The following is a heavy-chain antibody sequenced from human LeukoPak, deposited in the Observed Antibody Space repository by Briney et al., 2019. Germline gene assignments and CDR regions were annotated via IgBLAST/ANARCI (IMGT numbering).Heavy chain of an antibody. CDR2: ISYSGNI. CDR3: ARGQYHLLYWYFDL. V-gene: IGHV4-59*11. CDR1: GGSISSHY. J-gene: IGHJ2*01. Sequence: SETLSLTCTVSGGSISSHYWFWIRQPPGKGLEWIGHISYSGNIDYNPSLKSRVTMSVDTSKNQFSLKLSSVTAADTAVYYCARGQYHLLYWYFDLWGRGTLVTVSS. D-gene: IGHD2-2*01.